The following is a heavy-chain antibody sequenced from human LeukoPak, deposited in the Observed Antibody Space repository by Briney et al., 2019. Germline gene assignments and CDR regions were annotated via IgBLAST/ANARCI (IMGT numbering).Heavy chain of an antibody. V-gene: IGHV3-23*01. Sequence: GGSLRLSCAASGFTFSHYAINWVRQAPGKGLEWVSIIGPSGKTFYADSVEGRFAISRDNSGNRVYLQMDSLRAEDTAVYYCAKLPLVGTYFDYWGQGTLVTVSS. J-gene: IGHJ4*02. CDR2: IGPSGKT. D-gene: IGHD1-26*01. CDR1: GFTFSHYA. CDR3: AKLPLVGTYFDY.